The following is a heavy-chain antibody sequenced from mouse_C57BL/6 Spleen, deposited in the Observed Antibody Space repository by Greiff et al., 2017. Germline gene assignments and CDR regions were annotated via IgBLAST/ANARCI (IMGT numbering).Heavy chain of an antibody. Sequence: QVQLQQPGAELVRPGSSVKLSCKASGYTFTSYWMDWVKQRPGQGLEWIGNIYPSDSETHYNQKFKDKATLTVDKSSSTAYMQLSSLTSEDSAVYYCATHTTASRLDYWGQGTTLTVSS. CDR1: GYTFTSYW. J-gene: IGHJ2*01. CDR3: ATHTTASRLDY. CDR2: IYPSDSET. D-gene: IGHD1-2*01. V-gene: IGHV1-61*01.